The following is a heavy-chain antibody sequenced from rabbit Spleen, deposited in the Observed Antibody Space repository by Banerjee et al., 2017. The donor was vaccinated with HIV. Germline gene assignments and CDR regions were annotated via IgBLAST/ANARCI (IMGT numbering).Heavy chain of an antibody. CDR1: GFSFASGYD. CDR3: ARDLVGVIGWNFYL. CDR2: AYAGSSGST. J-gene: IGHJ4*01. D-gene: IGHD1-1*01. Sequence: QSLEESGGGLVKPGASLTLTCKASGFSFASGYDMCWVRQAPGKGLEWVACAYAGSSGSTYSATWAKGRFTISKTSSNTVTLQMTSLTAADTATCFCARDLVGVIGWNFYLWGPGTLVTVS. V-gene: IGHV1S40*01.